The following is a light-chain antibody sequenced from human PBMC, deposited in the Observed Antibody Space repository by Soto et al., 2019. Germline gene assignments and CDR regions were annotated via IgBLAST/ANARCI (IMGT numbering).Light chain of an antibody. J-gene: IGLJ2*01. V-gene: IGLV3-21*02. CDR3: QVWDTHSDQGI. CDR2: DDS. Sequence: SYELTQPPSVSVAPGQTARIPCGGDSIGRKSVHWYQQRPGQAPVLVVYDDSDRPSGIPERISGSNSGNTATLTISRVEAGDEADYYCQVWDTHSDQGIFGGGTKVTVL. CDR1: SIGRKS.